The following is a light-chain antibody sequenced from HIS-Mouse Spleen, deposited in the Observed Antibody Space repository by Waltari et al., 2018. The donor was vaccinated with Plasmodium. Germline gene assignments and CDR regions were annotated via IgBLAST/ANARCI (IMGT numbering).Light chain of an antibody. J-gene: IGLJ2*01. CDR3: QAWDSSTVV. CDR2: PDS. V-gene: IGLV3-1*01. CDR1: KLGDNY. Sequence: SYELTQPPSVSVSPGQTASITCSGDKLGDNYAGWYQQKSGQSPVLVIYPDSKRSSGIPVRFSGANSGNTATLTISGTQAMDEADYYCQAWDSSTVVFGGGTKLTVL.